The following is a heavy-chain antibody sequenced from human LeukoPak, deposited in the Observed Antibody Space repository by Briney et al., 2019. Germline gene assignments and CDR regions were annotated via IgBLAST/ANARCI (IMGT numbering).Heavy chain of an antibody. J-gene: IGHJ4*02. CDR1: GFTFSSYA. V-gene: IGHV3-23*01. Sequence: GGSLRLSCAASGFTFSSYAMSWVRQAPGKGLEWVSAISGSGGSTYYADSVKGRFAISRDNSKNTLYLQMNSLRAEDTAVYYCAKGTVPTTVPDYWGQGTLVTVSS. CDR2: ISGSGGST. D-gene: IGHD4-17*01. CDR3: AKGTVPTTVPDY.